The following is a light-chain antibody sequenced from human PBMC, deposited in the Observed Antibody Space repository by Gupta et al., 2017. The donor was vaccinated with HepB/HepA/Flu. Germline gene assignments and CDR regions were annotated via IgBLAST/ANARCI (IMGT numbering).Light chain of an antibody. V-gene: IGKV3-20*01. CDR3: QQYGSSPKLT. CDR1: QSVSSSY. CDR2: GAS. Sequence: EIVLTQSPGTLSLSPGERATLSCRASQSVSSSYLAWYQQKPGQAPRLLIYGASSRATGIPDRFSGSGSGTDFTLTNSRLEPEDFAVYYCQQYGSSPKLTFGGGTKVEIK. J-gene: IGKJ4*01.